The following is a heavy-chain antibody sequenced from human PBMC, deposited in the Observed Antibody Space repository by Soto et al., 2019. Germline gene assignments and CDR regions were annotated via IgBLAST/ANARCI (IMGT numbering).Heavy chain of an antibody. CDR1: GFTFSTYA. J-gene: IGHJ4*02. Sequence: PGGSLRLSCAASGFTFSTYAMTWVRQAPGKGLEWVSTISGSGGSAYSADSVKGRFTISRDNSKNTLFLQMNSLRADDTAVYYCAKDRGPTTVTTVDYWGQGTLVTVSS. CDR3: AKDRGPTTVTTVDY. V-gene: IGHV3-23*01. CDR2: ISGSGGSA. D-gene: IGHD4-17*01.